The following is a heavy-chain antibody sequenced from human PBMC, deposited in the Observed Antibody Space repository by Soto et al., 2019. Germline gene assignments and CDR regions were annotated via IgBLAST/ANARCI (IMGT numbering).Heavy chain of an antibody. CDR1: GFTFSDYY. CDR3: ARDPTTVVGWGGIRGGGFDY. CDR2: ISSSSSYT. V-gene: IGHV3-11*06. J-gene: IGHJ4*02. D-gene: IGHD4-17*01. Sequence: QVQLVESGGGLVKPGGSLRLSCAASGFTFSDYYMSWIRQAPGKGLEWVSYISSSSSYTNYADSVKGRFTISRDNAKNSLYLQMNSLRAEDTAVYYCARDPTTVVGWGGIRGGGFDYWGQGTLVTVSS.